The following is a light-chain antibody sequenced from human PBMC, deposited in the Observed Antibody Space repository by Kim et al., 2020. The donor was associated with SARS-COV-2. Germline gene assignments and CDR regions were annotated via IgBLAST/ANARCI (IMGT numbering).Light chain of an antibody. Sequence: QSALTQPASVSGSPGQSITMSCTGTSSDVGGYNYVSWYQQHPGKAPKLMIYDVTKRPSGVSNRFSGSKSGNTASLTISGLQAEDEADYYCTSYTRSDTLVFDGGTQLTVL. CDR3: TSYTRSDTLV. V-gene: IGLV2-14*03. CDR2: DVT. J-gene: IGLJ2*01. CDR1: SSDVGGYNY.